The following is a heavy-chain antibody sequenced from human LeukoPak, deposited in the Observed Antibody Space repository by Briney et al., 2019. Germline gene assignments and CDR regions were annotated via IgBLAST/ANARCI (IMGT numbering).Heavy chain of an antibody. CDR3: VRDGGGNDY. J-gene: IGHJ4*02. CDR1: VGSIRSYY. V-gene: IGHV4-4*07. Sequence: SETLSLTCSVSVGSIRSYYWRWIRQPAGKGLEWIGRISTSGRTGDNPSLKSRVSMSVDTSKNQFSLRLSSVTAADTAVYYCVRDGGGNDYWGQGTLVTVSS. CDR2: ISTSGRT. D-gene: IGHD1-26*01.